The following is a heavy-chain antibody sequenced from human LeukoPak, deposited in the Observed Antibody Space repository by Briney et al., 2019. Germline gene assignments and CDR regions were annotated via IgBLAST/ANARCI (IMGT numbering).Heavy chain of an antibody. Sequence: GGSLRLSCAASGFTFRNHWMHWVRQTPGKGLVWASRISSDGSSTTYADSVKGRFTISRDNAKNTLYLQMNNLRAEDTAMYYCARDQRVTGRPDIDYWGQGTPVIVSS. CDR2: ISSDGSST. D-gene: IGHD6-6*01. V-gene: IGHV3-74*03. J-gene: IGHJ4*02. CDR3: ARDQRVTGRPDIDY. CDR1: GFTFRNHW.